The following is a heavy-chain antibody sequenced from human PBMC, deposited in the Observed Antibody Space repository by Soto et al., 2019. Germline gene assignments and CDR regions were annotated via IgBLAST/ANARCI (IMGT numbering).Heavy chain of an antibody. CDR2: IFYSGST. D-gene: IGHD2-15*01. CDR3: AGFVVPASRNTGFDY. Sequence: SETLSLSCTVSGVSINTNNYYWGWVRQPPGKGLEWIGNIFYSGSTFYNPSLRSRLTISVDTSKNQFSLRLNSVTAADAAVYYCAGFVVPASRNTGFDYWGQGTLVTVSS. CDR1: GVSINTNNYY. J-gene: IGHJ4*02. V-gene: IGHV4-39*01.